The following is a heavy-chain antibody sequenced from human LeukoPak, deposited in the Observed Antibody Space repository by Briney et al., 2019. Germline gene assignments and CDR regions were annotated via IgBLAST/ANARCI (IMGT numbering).Heavy chain of an antibody. D-gene: IGHD4-23*01. CDR1: GGSSSSFF. CDR2: FYYTGST. CDR3: ARGGNALDY. J-gene: IGHJ4*02. Sequence: SETLSLTCTVSGGSSSSFFWSWIRQPPGKGLDWIGSFYYTGSTNYNPSLRSRVTISLDTSKNQISLRLSSVTAADTAVYYCARGGNALDYWGQGTLVTVSS. V-gene: IGHV4-59*01.